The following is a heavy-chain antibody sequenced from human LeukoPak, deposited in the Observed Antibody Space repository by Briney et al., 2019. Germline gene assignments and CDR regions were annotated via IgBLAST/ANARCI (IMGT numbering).Heavy chain of an antibody. CDR3: ARDHGGWYFSWFDP. Sequence: PSETLSLTCTVSGGSISSYYWSWIRQPPGKGLEWIGYIYYSGSTNYNPSLKSRVTISVDKSKNQFSLKLSSVTAADTAVYYCARDHGGWYFSWFDPWGQGTLVTVSS. CDR2: IYYSGST. CDR1: GGSISSYY. J-gene: IGHJ5*02. V-gene: IGHV4-59*12. D-gene: IGHD6-19*01.